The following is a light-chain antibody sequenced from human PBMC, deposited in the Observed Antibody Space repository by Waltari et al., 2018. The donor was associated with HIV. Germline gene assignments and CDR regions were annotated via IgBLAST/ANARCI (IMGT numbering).Light chain of an antibody. CDR3: SSYTSTSTLL. Sequence: QSALTQPASVSGSLGQSITISCIGTSSDIGSSHSVSWYQHHPDKAPTLVIYDANARPSGVPFRFSGSKSGNTASLTISGLQAEDEADYYCSSYTSTSTLLFGGGTKVTVL. V-gene: IGLV2-14*01. CDR1: SSDIGSSHS. J-gene: IGLJ3*02. CDR2: DAN.